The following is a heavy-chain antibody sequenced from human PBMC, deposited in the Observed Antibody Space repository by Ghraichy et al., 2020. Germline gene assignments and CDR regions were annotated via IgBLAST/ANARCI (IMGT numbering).Heavy chain of an antibody. D-gene: IGHD3-22*01. CDR3: ARYYYDSSGYYPSDAFDI. CDR1: GGSISSYY. CDR2: IYTSGST. V-gene: IGHV4-4*07. Sequence: SETLSLTCTVSGGSISSYYWSWIRQPAGKGLEWIGRIYTSGSTNYNPSLKSRVTMSVDTSKNQFSLKLSSVTAADTAVYYCARYYYDSSGYYPSDAFDIWGQGTMVTVSS. J-gene: IGHJ3*02.